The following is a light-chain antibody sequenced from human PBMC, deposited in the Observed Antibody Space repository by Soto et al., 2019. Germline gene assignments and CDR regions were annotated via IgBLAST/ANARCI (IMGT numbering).Light chain of an antibody. CDR2: KAS. V-gene: IGKV1-5*03. Sequence: DIQMTQSPSTLSASVGDRVTITCRASQSSSTFLAWYQRKPGKAPKLLIYKASTLKSGVPSRFSGSGSGTEFTLTISSLQPDDFATYYCQHYNSYSEAFGQGTKVDIK. J-gene: IGKJ1*01. CDR1: QSSSTF. CDR3: QHYNSYSEA.